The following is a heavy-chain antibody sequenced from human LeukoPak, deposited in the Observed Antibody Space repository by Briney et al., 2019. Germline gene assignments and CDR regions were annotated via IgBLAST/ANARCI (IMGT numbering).Heavy chain of an antibody. CDR1: GFTFSNDA. J-gene: IGHJ4*02. V-gene: IGHV3-23*01. D-gene: IGHD3-22*01. CDR3: TRQPYDSTGQGVY. CDR2: ISSNGGST. Sequence: PGGSLRLSCAASGFTFSNDAMSWVRQAPGKGLEWVSVISSNGGSTYYADSVKGRFTISRDSSKNTLYLQMNSLRAEDTAIYYCTRQPYDSTGQGVYWGQGTLVTVSS.